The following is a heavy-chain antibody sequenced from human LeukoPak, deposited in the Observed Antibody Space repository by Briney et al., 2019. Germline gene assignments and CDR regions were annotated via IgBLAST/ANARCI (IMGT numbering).Heavy chain of an antibody. CDR2: INHSGST. D-gene: IGHD3-22*01. Sequence: PSETLSLTCAVYGGSFSGYYWSWIRQPPGKGLEWIGEINHSGSTNYNPSLKSRVTISVDTSKNQFSLKLSSVTAADTAVYYCARGLGMIVTGMDVWGQGTTVTVSS. CDR1: GGSFSGYY. CDR3: ARGLGMIVTGMDV. J-gene: IGHJ6*02. V-gene: IGHV4-34*01.